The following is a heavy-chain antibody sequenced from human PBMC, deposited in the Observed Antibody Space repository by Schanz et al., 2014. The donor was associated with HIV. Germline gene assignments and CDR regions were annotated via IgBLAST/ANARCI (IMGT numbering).Heavy chain of an antibody. J-gene: IGHJ4*02. CDR3: TTDRRRADKQFDY. V-gene: IGHV3-15*01. CDR1: GFTLSDAW. Sequence: EVQLVESGGDLVKPGGSLTLSCAVSGFTLSDAWMSWVRQAPGRGLEWVGRIKSKTESGATDYAAPVKGRFTISGDYSTNTLYLQMNSLKAEDTAVYYCTTDRRRADKQFDYWGQGTLVAVSS. CDR2: IKSKTESGAT.